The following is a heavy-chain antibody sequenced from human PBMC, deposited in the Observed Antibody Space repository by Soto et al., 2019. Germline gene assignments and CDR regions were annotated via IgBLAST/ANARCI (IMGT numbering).Heavy chain of an antibody. J-gene: IGHJ5*02. Sequence: ASATVSCKDSGYTFTSYGISWARQAPGQGREWLGWINPESGATYYVQKFQGRVTMTRDTSISTAYIEVTRLRHDARALNRCGRREAGGCPLKNNRYDPGAQRS. V-gene: IGHV1-2*02. D-gene: IGHD1-26*01. CDR3: GRREAGGCPLKNNRYDP. CDR1: GYTFTSYG. CDR2: INPESGAT.